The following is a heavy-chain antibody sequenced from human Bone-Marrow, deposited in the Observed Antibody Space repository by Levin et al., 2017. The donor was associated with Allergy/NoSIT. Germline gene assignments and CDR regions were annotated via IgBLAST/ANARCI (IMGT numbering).Heavy chain of an antibody. CDR3: ARDFFWNFDY. Sequence: PGGSLRLSCAASGFTFSAHAMHWVRQAPGKEPEWIAIISPDGRDQHYTDSMRGRFTISRDNSKNTLYLQMHSLSAEDTAAYYCARDFFWNFDYWGQGTVVTVSS. J-gene: IGHJ4*02. CDR2: ISPDGRDQ. V-gene: IGHV3-30-3*01. D-gene: IGHD3-3*01. CDR1: GFTFSAHA.